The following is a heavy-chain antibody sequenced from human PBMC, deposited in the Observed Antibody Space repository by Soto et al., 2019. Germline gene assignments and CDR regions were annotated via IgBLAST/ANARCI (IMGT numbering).Heavy chain of an antibody. CDR2: IYYDGSS. J-gene: IGHJ5*02. D-gene: IGHD5-12*01. V-gene: IGHV4-30-4*01. CDR1: GGSINSGDYY. Sequence: TLSLTCTVSGGSINSGDYYWTWVRQPPGKGLEWIGYIYYDGSSQHNPSLKSRVTMSIDTSKNQFSLNLSSVTAADTAVYYCARDRRWLPRGPNNWLDLWGQGTQVTVSS. CDR3: ARDRRWLPRGPNNWLDL.